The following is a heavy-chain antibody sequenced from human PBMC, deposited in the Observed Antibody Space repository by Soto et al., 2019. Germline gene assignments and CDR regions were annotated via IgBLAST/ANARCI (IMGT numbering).Heavy chain of an antibody. CDR1: GFTFSGYW. V-gene: IGHV3-74*01. CDR3: ARELASYNDY. Sequence: EVQLVESGGGLVQPGGYLRLSCVAAGFTFSGYWMHWVRQAPGKGLVWVSRIDGDGSRTNYADSVKGRFTISRDNAKNTLYLQMNSLRAEDTAVYYCARELASYNDYWGQGTLVTVSS. J-gene: IGHJ4*02. D-gene: IGHD1-1*01. CDR2: IDGDGSRT.